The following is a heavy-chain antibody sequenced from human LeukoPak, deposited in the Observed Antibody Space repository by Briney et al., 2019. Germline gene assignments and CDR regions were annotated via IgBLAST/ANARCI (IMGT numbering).Heavy chain of an antibody. Sequence: SETLSLTCTVSGGSISSGSYYWSWIRQPAGKGLEWIGRIYTSGSTNYNPSLKSRVTISVDTSKNQFSLKLSSVTAADTAVYYCARDGGPAFDIWGQGTMVTVSS. V-gene: IGHV4-61*02. CDR3: ARDGGPAFDI. J-gene: IGHJ3*02. CDR1: GGSISSGSYY. D-gene: IGHD3-16*01. CDR2: IYTSGST.